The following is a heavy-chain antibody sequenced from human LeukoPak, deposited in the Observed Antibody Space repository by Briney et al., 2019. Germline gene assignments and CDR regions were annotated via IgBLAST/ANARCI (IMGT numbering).Heavy chain of an antibody. CDR1: GYSFTSYW. Sequence: GESLKISCKGSGYSFTSYWIGWVRQMPGKGLEWMGIIYPGDSDTRYSPSFQGQVTISADKSISTAYLQWSSLKASDTAMYYCARPRVGATPSLVDFDLWGRGTLVTVSS. CDR2: IYPGDSDT. D-gene: IGHD1-26*01. J-gene: IGHJ2*01. V-gene: IGHV5-51*01. CDR3: ARPRVGATPSLVDFDL.